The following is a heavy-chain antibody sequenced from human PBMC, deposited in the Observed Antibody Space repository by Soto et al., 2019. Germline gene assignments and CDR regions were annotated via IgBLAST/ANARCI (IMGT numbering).Heavy chain of an antibody. D-gene: IGHD6-19*01. CDR3: ARSSVAGSYYYGMDV. V-gene: IGHV5-51*03. CDR1: GYSFTTYW. Sequence: GKSLKISCKGSGYSFTTYWIGWVRQMPGKGLEWMGIIYPGDSDTRYSPSFQGQVTISADKSINTAYLQWSSLKASDTAMYYCARSSVAGSYYYGMDVWGQGTTVTVSS. CDR2: IYPGDSDT. J-gene: IGHJ6*02.